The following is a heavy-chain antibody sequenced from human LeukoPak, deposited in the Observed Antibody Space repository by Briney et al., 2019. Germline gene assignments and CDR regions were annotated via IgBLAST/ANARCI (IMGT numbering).Heavy chain of an antibody. J-gene: IGHJ4*02. CDR2: IYDSGST. CDR1: GGSISSRSYY. CDR3: ARDIFYSGVLRFLDY. V-gene: IGHV4-39*07. Sequence: SETLSLTCSVSGGSISSRSYYWGWLRQPPGKGLEWIGSIYDSGSTYYNPSLKSRVTISVDTSKNQFSLKLSSVTAADTAVYYCARDIFYSGVLRFLDYWGQGTLVTVSS. D-gene: IGHD3-3*01.